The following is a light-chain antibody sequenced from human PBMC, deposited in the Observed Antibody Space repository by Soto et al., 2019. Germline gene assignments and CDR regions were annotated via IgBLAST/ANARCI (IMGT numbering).Light chain of an antibody. CDR2: GAS. V-gene: IGKV1-39*01. J-gene: IGKJ5*01. CDR1: QSIKNY. Sequence: DIQMTQSPSSLSAAIGDRVTITCRASQSIKNYLNWYQHKPGAAPKILIFGASNLESGVPSRFSGSGSGTEFTLRISSLQPEDFATYYCQQGYSTTPITFGQGTRVEIK. CDR3: QQGYSTTPIT.